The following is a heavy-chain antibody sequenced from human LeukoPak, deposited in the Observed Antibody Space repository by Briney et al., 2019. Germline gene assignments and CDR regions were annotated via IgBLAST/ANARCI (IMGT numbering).Heavy chain of an antibody. CDR1: GGSISSSSYY. CDR2: IYYSGNT. CDR3: ARAYHSSWYLNWFDP. D-gene: IGHD6-13*01. Sequence: PSETLSLTCTVSGGSISSSSYYWGWIRQPPGKGLEWIGSIYYSGNTYYNPSLKSRVTMSIDTSKNQFSLKLSSVTAADTAVYYCARAYHSSWYLNWFDPWGQGTLVTVSS. J-gene: IGHJ5*02. V-gene: IGHV4-39*07.